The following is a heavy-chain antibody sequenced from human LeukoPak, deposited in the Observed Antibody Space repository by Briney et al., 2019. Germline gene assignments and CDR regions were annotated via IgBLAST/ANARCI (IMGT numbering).Heavy chain of an antibody. CDR2: FDPEDGET. CDR1: GYTLTELS. J-gene: IGHJ4*02. CDR3: ATGGGYGSGRYYFDY. D-gene: IGHD3-10*01. Sequence: EASVKVSCKVSGYTLTELSMHWVRQAPVKGLEWMGGFDPEDGETIYAQKFQGRVTMTEDTSTDTAYMELSSLRSEDTAVYYCATGGGYGSGRYYFDYWGQGTLVIVSS. V-gene: IGHV1-24*01.